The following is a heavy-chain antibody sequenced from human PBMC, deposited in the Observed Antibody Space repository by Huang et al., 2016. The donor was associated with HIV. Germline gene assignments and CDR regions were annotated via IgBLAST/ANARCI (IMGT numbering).Heavy chain of an antibody. V-gene: IGHV5-51*01. CDR2: ILPADSDT. Sequence: VQLVQSGAEVKKSGESLKISCKGSGYSFSSYWIAWVRQMPGKGLEWMVIILPADSDTTYSPSFGGQVTISADKSIGTAYLQWGSLKASDTAMYYCARRFSSSSGYFDYWGQGSLVTVSS. J-gene: IGHJ4*02. CDR3: ARRFSSSSGYFDY. CDR1: GYSFSSYW. D-gene: IGHD6-6*01.